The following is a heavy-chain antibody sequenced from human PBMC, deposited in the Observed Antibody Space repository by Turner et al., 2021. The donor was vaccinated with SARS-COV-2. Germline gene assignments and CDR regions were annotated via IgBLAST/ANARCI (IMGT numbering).Heavy chain of an antibody. CDR3: AKSGGMYCSGGNCYSSYFDY. J-gene: IGHJ4*02. CDR1: GFTFSNYR. CDR2: ISYDGSNK. V-gene: IGHV3-30*18. D-gene: IGHD2-15*01. Sequence: QVQLVESGGGLVPPGRSLRLSCAASGFTFSNYRVHWVRQAPGKGPAWVAVISYDGSNKYYADSVKGRFTISRDNSKNTLYLQMNSLRAEDTAVYYCAKSGGMYCSGGNCYSSYFDYWGQGTLVTVSS.